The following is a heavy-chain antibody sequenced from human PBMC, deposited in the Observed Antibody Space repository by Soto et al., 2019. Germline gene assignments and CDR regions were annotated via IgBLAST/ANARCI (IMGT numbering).Heavy chain of an antibody. CDR1: GFTFRNYN. CDR3: ARDIASPGGDYFDS. Sequence: EVQLVESGGGLVKAGGSLRLFCTASGFTFRNYNMNWVRQAPGKGLEWVSSISTGGAYMFYADSVKGRFTISRDNAQNSLXXXIDSPRAEDTAVYYCARDIASPGGDYFDSWGQGTLVTVSS. D-gene: IGHD2-21*01. CDR2: ISTGGAYM. J-gene: IGHJ4*02. V-gene: IGHV3-21*06.